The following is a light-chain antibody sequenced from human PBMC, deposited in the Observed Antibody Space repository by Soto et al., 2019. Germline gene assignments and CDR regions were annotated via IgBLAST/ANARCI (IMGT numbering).Light chain of an antibody. Sequence: DIQMTQSPSTLSASVGDRVTITCRASQSIDRWLAWYQQRPRRAPKLLIYDVANLETGVPSRFSGSGSETEFTLTISSLQPDDFAIYYCQQYNSYPLTFGGGTKVDIK. CDR3: QQYNSYPLT. CDR2: DVA. V-gene: IGKV1-5*01. J-gene: IGKJ4*01. CDR1: QSIDRW.